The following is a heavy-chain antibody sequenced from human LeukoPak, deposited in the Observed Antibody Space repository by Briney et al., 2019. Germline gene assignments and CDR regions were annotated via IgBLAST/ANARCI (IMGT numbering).Heavy chain of an antibody. CDR1: GGSISSGGYY. CDR2: IYYSGST. CDR3: ARVGGSSGYYGSFDY. Sequence: SETLSLTCTVSGGSISSGGYYWSWIRQHPGKGLEWIGYIYYSGSTYYNPSLKSRVTISVDTSKNQFSLKLSSVTAADTAVYYCARVGGSSGYYGSFDYWGQGTLVTVSS. J-gene: IGHJ4*02. V-gene: IGHV4-31*03. D-gene: IGHD3-22*01.